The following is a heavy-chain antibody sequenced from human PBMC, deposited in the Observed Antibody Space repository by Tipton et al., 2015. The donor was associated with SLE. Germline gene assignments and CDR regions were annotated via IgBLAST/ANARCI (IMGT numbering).Heavy chain of an antibody. D-gene: IGHD5-24*01. CDR2: INHSGST. V-gene: IGHV4-34*01. Sequence: TLSLTCTVSGGSISGYYWSWIRQPPGKGLEWIGEINHSGSTNYNPSLKSRVTISVDTSKNQFSLKLSSVTAADTAVYYCATRAVEDAFDIWGQGTMVTVSS. CDR1: GGSISGYY. CDR3: ATRAVEDAFDI. J-gene: IGHJ3*02.